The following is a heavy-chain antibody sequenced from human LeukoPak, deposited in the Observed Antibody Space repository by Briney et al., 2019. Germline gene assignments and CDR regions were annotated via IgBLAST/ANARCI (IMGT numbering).Heavy chain of an antibody. Sequence: GGSLRLSCAASGLIFNNSVMYWVRQAPGKGLEWVSSISSSSSYIYYADSVKGRFTISRDNAKNSLYLQMNSLRAEDTAVYYCARAGGKAAWKYNDAFDIWGQGTMVTVSS. V-gene: IGHV3-21*01. CDR3: ARAGGKAAWKYNDAFDI. D-gene: IGHD1-7*01. CDR1: GLIFNNSV. J-gene: IGHJ3*02. CDR2: ISSSSSYI.